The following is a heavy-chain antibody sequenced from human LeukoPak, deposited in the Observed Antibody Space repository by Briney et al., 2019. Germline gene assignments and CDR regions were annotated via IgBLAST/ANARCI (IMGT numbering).Heavy chain of an antibody. CDR3: ARDRGLRLGELSPRGYYFDY. V-gene: IGHV1-69*01. D-gene: IGHD3-16*02. Sequence: GSSVKVSCKASGGTFSSYAISWARQAPGQGLEWMGGIIPIFGTANYAQKFQGRVTITADESTSTAYMELSSPRSEDTAVYYCARDRGLRLGELSPRGYYFDYWGQGTLVTAPS. CDR2: IIPIFGTA. J-gene: IGHJ4*02. CDR1: GGTFSSYA.